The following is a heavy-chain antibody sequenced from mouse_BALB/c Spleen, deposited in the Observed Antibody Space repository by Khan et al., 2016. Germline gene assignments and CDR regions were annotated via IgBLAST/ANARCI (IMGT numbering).Heavy chain of an antibody. Sequence: QVQLKQSGPGLVAPSQSLSITCTVSGFSITGFAVNWVRQPPGKGLEWLGVIWGDGSTDYDSALKSRLSISKDNSKSQVFLKMNSLQTDDPARYXCASSYDYDGGFASWGPGTLVSVSA. V-gene: IGHV2-6-7*01. CDR2: IWGDGST. CDR1: GFSITGFA. D-gene: IGHD2-4*01. CDR3: ASSYDYDGGFAS. J-gene: IGHJ3*01.